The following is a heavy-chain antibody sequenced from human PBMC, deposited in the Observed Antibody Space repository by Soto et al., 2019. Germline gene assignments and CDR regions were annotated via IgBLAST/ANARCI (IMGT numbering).Heavy chain of an antibody. CDR1: GGSISNYY. CDR3: AKDSGYNYGYFRWFDP. D-gene: IGHD5-18*01. V-gene: IGHV4-59*01. CDR2: IFYSGST. J-gene: IGHJ5*02. Sequence: PSETLSLTCTVSGGSISNYYWSWIRQPPGRGLEWIGHIFYSGSTNYNPALKSRVTISVDTSKSQFSLKLSSVTAAVTAVYYCAKDSGYNYGYFRWFDPWGQGTLVTVSS.